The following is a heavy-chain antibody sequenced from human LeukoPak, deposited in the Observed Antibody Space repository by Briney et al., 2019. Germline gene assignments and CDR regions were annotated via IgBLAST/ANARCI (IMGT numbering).Heavy chain of an antibody. CDR1: GFTFSSYA. D-gene: IGHD5-24*01. CDR2: ISYDGSNK. V-gene: IGHV3-30*04. J-gene: IGHJ6*02. Sequence: GGSLRLSCAASGFTFSSYAMHWVRQAPGKGLEWVAVISYDGSNKYYADSVKGRFTISRDNSKNTLYLQMNSLRAEDTAVYYRARDIGGYNLISGMDVWGQGTTVTVSS. CDR3: ARDIGGYNLISGMDV.